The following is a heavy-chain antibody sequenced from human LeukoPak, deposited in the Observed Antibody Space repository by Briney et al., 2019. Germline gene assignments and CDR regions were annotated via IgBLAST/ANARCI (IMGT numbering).Heavy chain of an antibody. CDR1: GFTFDDYA. CDR3: AKEVYGSGSYYKSYYYYGMDV. Sequence: PGGSLRLSCAASGFTFDDYAMHWVRQAPGKGLEWVSGISWNSGSIGYADSVKGRFTISRDNAKNSLYLQMNSLRAEDTALYYCAKEVYGSGSYYKSYYYYGMDVWGQGTTVTVSS. D-gene: IGHD3-10*01. V-gene: IGHV3-9*01. CDR2: ISWNSGSI. J-gene: IGHJ6*02.